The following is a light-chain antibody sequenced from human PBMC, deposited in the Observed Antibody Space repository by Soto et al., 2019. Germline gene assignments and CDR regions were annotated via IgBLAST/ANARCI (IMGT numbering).Light chain of an antibody. CDR2: GAS. Sequence: EIVMTQSPATLSVSPGERATLSCRASQSVNSNLAWYQQKPGQAPRLLIYGASTRATGIPARFSGSGSGTEFTLTFNSLQSDAFTNSYCQQFNYCPSTFGQGTKVDI. J-gene: IGKJ1*01. V-gene: IGKV3-15*01. CDR3: QQFNYCPST. CDR1: QSVNSN.